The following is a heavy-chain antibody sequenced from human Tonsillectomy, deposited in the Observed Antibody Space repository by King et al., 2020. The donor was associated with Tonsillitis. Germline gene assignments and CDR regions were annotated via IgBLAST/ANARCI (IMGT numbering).Heavy chain of an antibody. V-gene: IGHV1-18*04. CDR3: ARERRGVAGWGLFAP. CDR1: GYTFTNYV. D-gene: IGHD6-19*01. J-gene: IGHJ5*02. Sequence: VQLVESGAEVKKPGASVKVSCKASGYTFTNYVICWVRQAPGQGLEWMGWISAYNGNTNYVQNLQGRVTITTDTTTSTPYMEMRRLRSDDTAVYYCARERRGVAGWGLFAPWGQGTLCSASS. CDR2: ISAYNGNT.